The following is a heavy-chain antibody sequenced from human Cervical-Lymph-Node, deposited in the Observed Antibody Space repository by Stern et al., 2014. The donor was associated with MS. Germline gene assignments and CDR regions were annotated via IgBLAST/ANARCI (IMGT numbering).Heavy chain of an antibody. Sequence: QMQLVQSGAEVKKPGSSVKVSCKAFGGTFSSYTMSWVRQAPGQGLEWMGRSTPIFGTANYAQKFQDRVTITADKFTRTAYMALNSLRSEDTAVYYCAREALLGGNYYALDVWGQGTTVTVSS. V-gene: IGHV1-69*06. CDR3: AREALLGGNYYALDV. CDR1: GGTFSSYT. D-gene: IGHD2-15*01. CDR2: STPIFGTA. J-gene: IGHJ6*02.